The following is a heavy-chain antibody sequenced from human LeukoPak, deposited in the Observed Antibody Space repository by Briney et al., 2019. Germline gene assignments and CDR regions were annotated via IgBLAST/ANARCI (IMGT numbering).Heavy chain of an antibody. CDR1: GGSISSSSYY. CDR2: IYYSGST. V-gene: IGHV4-39*07. CDR3: ARVGCSGGSCYSVLDY. D-gene: IGHD2-15*01. Sequence: SPSETLSLTCTVSGGSISSSSYYWGWIRQPPGKGLEWIGSIYYSGSTYYNPSLKSRVTISVDTSKNQFSLKLSSVTAADTAVYYCARVGCSGGSCYSVLDYWGQGTLVTVSS. J-gene: IGHJ4*02.